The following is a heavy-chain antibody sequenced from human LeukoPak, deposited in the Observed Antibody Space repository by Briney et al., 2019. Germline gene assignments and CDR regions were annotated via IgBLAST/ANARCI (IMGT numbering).Heavy chain of an antibody. Sequence: GGSLRLSCAASGFTVSNNYMTWVRQAPGKGLEWVSVIYSGGSTYYAGSVRGRFTVSRDNSNNTLYLQMNSLRPEDTAVYYCATETYSSSSYWGQGTLVTVSS. D-gene: IGHD6-6*01. CDR1: GFTVSNNY. CDR2: IYSGGST. V-gene: IGHV3-66*02. J-gene: IGHJ4*02. CDR3: ATETYSSSSY.